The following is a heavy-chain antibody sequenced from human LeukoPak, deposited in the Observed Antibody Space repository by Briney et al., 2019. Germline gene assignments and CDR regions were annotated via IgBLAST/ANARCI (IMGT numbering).Heavy chain of an antibody. CDR3: VRATGYYFHY. D-gene: IGHD5-12*01. CDR1: VYTFTGYY. J-gene: IGHJ4*02. Sequence: VASVKVSCKASVYTFTGYYMHWVRQAPGQGLEWMGRINPNSGGTNYARKYQGRVTMTRDTSISTAYMKLSRLRSDDTAVYYCVRATGYYFHYWVQGTLVTVSS. CDR2: INPNSGGT. V-gene: IGHV1-2*06.